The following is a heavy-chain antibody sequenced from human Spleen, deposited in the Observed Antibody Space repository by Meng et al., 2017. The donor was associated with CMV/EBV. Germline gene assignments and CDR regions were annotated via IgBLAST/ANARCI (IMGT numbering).Heavy chain of an antibody. Sequence: GGSLRLSCAASGFTLSSYSLHWVRQAPGKGLEWISYISGSSNKIFYADTVKGRFTISRDTAENSLYLQMNSLRAEDTAIYYCARLNGRLGAYFFDYWGQGTLVTVSS. V-gene: IGHV3-48*04. CDR3: ARLNGRLGAYFFDY. D-gene: IGHD2-8*01. CDR2: ISGSSNKI. J-gene: IGHJ4*02. CDR1: GFTLSSYS.